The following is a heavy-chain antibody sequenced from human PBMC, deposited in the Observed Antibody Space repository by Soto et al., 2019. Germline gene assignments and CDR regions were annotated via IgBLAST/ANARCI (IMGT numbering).Heavy chain of an antibody. Sequence: QVQLQESGPGLVKPSETLSLTCTVSGGSISSYYWSWIRQPPGKGLGGIGYIYYSGSTNYNPSLKSRVTISVDTSKNQFSLKLSSVTAADTAVYYCARDLRYCSSTSCYPYNWFDPWGQGTLVTVSS. CDR2: IYYSGST. V-gene: IGHV4-59*01. CDR3: ARDLRYCSSTSCYPYNWFDP. D-gene: IGHD2-2*01. J-gene: IGHJ5*02. CDR1: GGSISSYY.